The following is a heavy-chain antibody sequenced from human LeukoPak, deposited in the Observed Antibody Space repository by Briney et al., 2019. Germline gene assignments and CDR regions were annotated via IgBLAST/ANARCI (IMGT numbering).Heavy chain of an antibody. J-gene: IGHJ4*02. CDR2: IDNTGVNT. V-gene: IGHV3-64D*09. D-gene: IGHD7-27*01. CDR1: GFTFNSYA. Sequence: PGGSLRLSCSASGFTFNSYAVHWVRQAPGKGLEYVSPIDNTGVNTYYADSVKDRFTISRDNSKNTLYLQMSSLRAEDTAVYYCVKQDWGSQPAGYYFDDWGQGTLVTVSS. CDR3: VKQDWGSQPAGYYFDD.